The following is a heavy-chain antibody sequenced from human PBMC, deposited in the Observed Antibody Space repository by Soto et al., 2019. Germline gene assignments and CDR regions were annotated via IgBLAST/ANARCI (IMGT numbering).Heavy chain of an antibody. V-gene: IGHV4-30-4*01. J-gene: IGHJ5*01. CDR3: ARGMVVNQNWFSS. Sequence: SETLSLTCTVSGGSISSGAYYWSWIRQPPGKGLEWIGYIYYSGSTYYNPSLKSRVTISVDTSKNQFSLKLSSVTAADTAAYYFARGMVVNQNWFSSSGHGTLVIGS. CDR2: IYYSGST. D-gene: IGHD2-21*01. CDR1: GGSISSGAYY.